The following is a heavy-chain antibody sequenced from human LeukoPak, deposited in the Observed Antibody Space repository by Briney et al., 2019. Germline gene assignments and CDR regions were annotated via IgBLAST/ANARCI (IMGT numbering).Heavy chain of an antibody. J-gene: IGHJ1*01. V-gene: IGHV1-69*04. D-gene: IGHD2-15*01. CDR3: ARGYCSGGSCYESEYFQH. CDR1: GGTFSSYA. Sequence: SVKVSCKASGGTFSSYAISWVRQPPGQGLEWMGRIIPILGIANYAQKFQGRVTITADKSTSTAYMELSSLRSEDTAVYYCARGYCSGGSCYESEYFQHWGQGTLVTVSS. CDR2: IIPILGIA.